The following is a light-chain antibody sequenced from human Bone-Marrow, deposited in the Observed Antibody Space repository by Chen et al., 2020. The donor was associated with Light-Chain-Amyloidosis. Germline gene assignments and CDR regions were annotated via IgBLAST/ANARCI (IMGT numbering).Light chain of an antibody. CDR1: SSNIGINY. J-gene: IGLJ1*01. Sequence: QSVLTQPPSASGTPGQTVTTSCSGASSNIGINYVYWYQPFPGAAPKLLIHRNNQRPSGVPDRFSASKSGTSAFLAISGLRSEDEADYYCAAWDGSLSGYVFGTGTKVIVL. CDR2: RNN. V-gene: IGLV1-47*01. CDR3: AAWDGSLSGYV.